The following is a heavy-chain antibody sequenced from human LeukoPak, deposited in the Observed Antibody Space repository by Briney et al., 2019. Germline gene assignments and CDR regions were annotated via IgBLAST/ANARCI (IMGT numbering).Heavy chain of an antibody. CDR1: ADSISSSY. CDR2: IYNSANT. Sequence: SETLSLTCSVSADSISSSYWSWIRQPPGRGLGWIANIYNSANTNNNTSLQSRLTMSVDTSKSQFSLQLTSVSAADTAVYYCARRFSSRSDGNGYYYGHDAFDVWGQGTLVTVSS. CDR3: ARRFSSRSDGNGYYYGHDAFDV. J-gene: IGHJ3*01. D-gene: IGHD3-22*01. V-gene: IGHV4-59*08.